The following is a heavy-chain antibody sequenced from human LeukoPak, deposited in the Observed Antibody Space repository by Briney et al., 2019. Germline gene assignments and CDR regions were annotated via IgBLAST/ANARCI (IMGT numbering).Heavy chain of an antibody. V-gene: IGHV4-34*01. CDR1: GGSFSGYY. CDR3: ARVAWPAVFDY. CDR2: INHSGST. J-gene: IGHJ4*02. Sequence: PSETLSLTCAVYGGSFSGYYWSWIRQPPGKGLEWSGEINHSGSTNYNPSLKSRVTISVDTSKNQFSLKLSSVTAADTAVYYCARVAWPAVFDYWGQGTLVTVSS. D-gene: IGHD2-2*01.